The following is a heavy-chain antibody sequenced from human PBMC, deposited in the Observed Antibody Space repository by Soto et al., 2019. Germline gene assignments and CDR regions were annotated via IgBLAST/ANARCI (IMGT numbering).Heavy chain of an antibody. J-gene: IGHJ6*02. CDR1: GLTVIIYG. V-gene: IGHV3-30*18. Sequence: GAVRRSCAASGLTVIIYGMQRVRQAPGKGLEWVAVISYDGSNKYYADSVKGRFTISRDNSKNTLYLQMNSLRAEDTAVYYCAKANRGRQLVLYYYYYGMDVWGQGTTVTVSS. D-gene: IGHD6-13*01. CDR3: AKANRGRQLVLYYYYYGMDV. CDR2: ISYDGSNK.